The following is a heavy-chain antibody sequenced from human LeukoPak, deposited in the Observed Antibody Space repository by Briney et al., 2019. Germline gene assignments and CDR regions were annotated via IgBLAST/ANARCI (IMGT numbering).Heavy chain of an antibody. CDR1: GYTFTDSY. J-gene: IGHJ5*02. CDR3: ARGPLLGSTWFDP. V-gene: IGHV1-2*02. Sequence: ASVKVSCKASGYTFTDSYMYWVRQAPGQGLEWMGWINPHSGDTIYAQKFQGRVTMTRDTSISTAYMEVSSLRSDDTAVYYCARGPLLGSTWFDPWGQGTLVTVSS. CDR2: INPHSGDT. D-gene: IGHD7-27*01.